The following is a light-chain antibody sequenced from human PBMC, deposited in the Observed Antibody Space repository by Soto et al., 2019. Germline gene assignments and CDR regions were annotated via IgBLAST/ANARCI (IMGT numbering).Light chain of an antibody. CDR2: GAS. CDR3: QQYGSSPYT. V-gene: IGKV3-20*01. CDR1: QSVSNNY. Sequence: DIVLTQSPGTLSLSPGGRATLSCRASQSVSNNYLAWYQQKPGQAPRLLIHGASSRATGIPDRFTGSGSGTDFTLTISRLEPDDFAVFYCQQYGSSPYTFGQGTKLEI. J-gene: IGKJ2*01.